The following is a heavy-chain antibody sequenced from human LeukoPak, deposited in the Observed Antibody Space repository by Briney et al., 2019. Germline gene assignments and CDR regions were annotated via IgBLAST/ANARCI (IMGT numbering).Heavy chain of an antibody. CDR3: ATDLFGTAAFDI. J-gene: IGHJ3*02. V-gene: IGHV1-24*01. CDR1: GYTLTELS. CDR2: FDPEDGET. D-gene: IGHD3-3*01. Sequence: ASVKVSSTVSGYTLTELSMHWVRQAPGKGLEWMGGFDPEDGETIYAQKFQGRVTLTADTSTDTAYMELSSLRSADTAVYYCATDLFGTAAFDIWGQGTMVTVSS.